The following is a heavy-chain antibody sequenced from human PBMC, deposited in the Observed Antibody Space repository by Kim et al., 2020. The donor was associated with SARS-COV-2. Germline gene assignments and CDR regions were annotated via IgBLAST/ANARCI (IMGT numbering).Heavy chain of an antibody. D-gene: IGHD1-26*01. CDR1: GFTFSSYV. Sequence: GGSLRLSCAASGFTFSSYVMRWVRQAPGKGLEWVSTIHSGGSTYYADSVKGRFTISRDNSKNTLYLQMNSLRAEDTAVYYCATTFAGRYFEYWGQGTLVTVSS. CDR2: IHSGGST. V-gene: IGHV3-23*05. J-gene: IGHJ4*02. CDR3: ATTFAGRYFEY.